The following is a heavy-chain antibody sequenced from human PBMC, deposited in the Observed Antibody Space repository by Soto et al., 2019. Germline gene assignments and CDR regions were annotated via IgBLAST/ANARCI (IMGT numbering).Heavy chain of an antibody. V-gene: IGHV1-58*02. J-gene: IGHJ6*02. Sequence: ASVKVSCKASGFTFTSSAMQWVRQARGQRLEWIGWIVVGSGNTNYAQKFQERVTITRDMSTSTAYMELSSLRSEDTAVYYCAADLGYSYGYYGMDVWGQGTTVTVPS. D-gene: IGHD5-18*01. CDR1: GFTFTSSA. CDR3: AADLGYSYGYYGMDV. CDR2: IVVGSGNT.